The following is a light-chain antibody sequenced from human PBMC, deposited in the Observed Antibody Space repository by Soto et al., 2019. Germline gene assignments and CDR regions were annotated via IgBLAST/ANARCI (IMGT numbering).Light chain of an antibody. V-gene: IGKV3-20*01. CDR3: EQYGSSPRT. Sequence: IGLTQSPGTLSLSPGERATLFCRASQSVTSNYFAWYQQKPGQAPRLLIYGISDRATGIPDRFSGSGSGSDVTLTISRLEPEDFAVYYCEQYGSSPRTFGQGTKVEIK. CDR1: QSVTSNY. CDR2: GIS. J-gene: IGKJ1*01.